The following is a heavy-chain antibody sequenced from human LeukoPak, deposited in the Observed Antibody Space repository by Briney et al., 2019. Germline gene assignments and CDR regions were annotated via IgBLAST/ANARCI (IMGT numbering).Heavy chain of an antibody. CDR3: ARTKPPCTSCLLLDY. J-gene: IGHJ4*02. Sequence: ASVKVSCKASGYTFTGYYIHWLRQAPGQGLEWMGWINPNSGGTNYAQKFQGLVTMSRDTSITTAYMELSRLISDDTAVYFCARTKPPCTSCLLLDYWGQGTLVTVSS. D-gene: IGHD2-2*01. CDR2: INPNSGGT. V-gene: IGHV1-2*02. CDR1: GYTFTGYY.